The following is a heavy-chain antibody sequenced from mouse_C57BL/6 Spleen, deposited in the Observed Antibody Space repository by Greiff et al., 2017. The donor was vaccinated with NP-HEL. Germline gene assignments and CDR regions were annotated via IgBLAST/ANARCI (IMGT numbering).Heavy chain of an antibody. CDR2: IDPSDSYT. D-gene: IGHD1-1*01. V-gene: IGHV1-50*01. CDR1: GYTFTSYW. Sequence: VQLQQPGAELVKPGASVKLSCKASGYTFTSYWMQWVKQRPGQGLEWIGEIDPSDSYTNYNQKFKGKATLTVDTSSSTAYMQLSSLTSEDSAVYYCARLVLRNFDYWGQGTTLTVSS. J-gene: IGHJ2*01. CDR3: ARLVLRNFDY.